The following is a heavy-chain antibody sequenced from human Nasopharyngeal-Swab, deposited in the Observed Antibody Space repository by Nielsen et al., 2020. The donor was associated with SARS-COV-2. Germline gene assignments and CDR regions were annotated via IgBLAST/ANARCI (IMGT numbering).Heavy chain of an antibody. V-gene: IGHV1-3*01. D-gene: IGHD6-19*01. CDR3: ARDSSGWRYWFDP. Sequence: ASVKVSCKVSGYTLTELSMHWVRQAPGKGLEWMGWINAGNGNTKYSQKFQGRVTITRDTSASTAYMELSSLRSEDTAVYYCARDSSGWRYWFDPWGQGTLVTVSS. CDR2: INAGNGNT. J-gene: IGHJ5*02. CDR1: GYTLTELS.